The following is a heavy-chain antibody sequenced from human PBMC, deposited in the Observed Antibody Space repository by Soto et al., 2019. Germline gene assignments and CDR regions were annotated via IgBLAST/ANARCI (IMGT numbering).Heavy chain of an antibody. CDR2: INHSGST. CDR3: ARGRRPPVTYYDFWSGYYVDY. J-gene: IGHJ4*02. CDR1: GGSSSGYY. D-gene: IGHD3-3*01. Sequence: QVQLQQWGAGLLKPSETLSLTCAVYGGSSSGYYWSWIRQPPGKGLEWIGEINHSGSTNYNPSLKSRVTISVDTSKNQFSLKLSSVTAADTAVYYCARGRRPPVTYYDFWSGYYVDYWGQVTLVTVSS. V-gene: IGHV4-34*01.